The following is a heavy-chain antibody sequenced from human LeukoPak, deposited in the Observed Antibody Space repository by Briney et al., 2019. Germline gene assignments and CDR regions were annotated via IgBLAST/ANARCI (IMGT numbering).Heavy chain of an antibody. V-gene: IGHV4-30-4*01. CDR3: GRVIRAEENPTFDI. Sequence: PSQTLSLTCTVSGGSISSGDFYWVWLRPPPGKGLVWIMYIYYSGSTYYNPSIKSRVTISVDTSKNQFSLKLSSVTAADTAVYYCGRVIRAEENPTFDIWGQGTMVTVSS. J-gene: IGHJ3*02. CDR1: GGSISSGDFY. CDR2: IYYSGST.